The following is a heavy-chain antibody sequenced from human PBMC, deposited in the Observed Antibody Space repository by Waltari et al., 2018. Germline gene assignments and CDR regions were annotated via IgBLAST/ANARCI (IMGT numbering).Heavy chain of an antibody. J-gene: IGHJ4*02. V-gene: IGHV4-39*07. CDR3: ARYCSGGSCPGY. D-gene: IGHD2-15*01. CDR1: GGSISSSSYY. Sequence: QLQLQESGPGLVKPSETLSLTCTVSGGSISSSSYYWGWIRQPPGKGLEWIGSIYYSGSTYYNPSLKSRVTISVDTSKNQFSLKLSSVTAADTAVYYCARYCSGGSCPGYWGQGTLVTVSS. CDR2: IYYSGST.